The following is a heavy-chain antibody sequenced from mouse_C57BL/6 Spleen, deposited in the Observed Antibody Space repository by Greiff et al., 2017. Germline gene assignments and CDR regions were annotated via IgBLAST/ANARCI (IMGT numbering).Heavy chain of an antibody. D-gene: IGHD2-1*01. CDR2: IDPSDSYT. CDR1: GYTFTSYW. V-gene: IGHV1-69*01. CDR3: GRRGGNYEDYAMDY. J-gene: IGHJ4*01. Sequence: QVQLQQPGAELVMPGASVKLSCKASGYTFTSYWMHWVKQRPGQGLEWIGEIDPSDSYTNYNQKFKGKSTLTVDKSSSTAYMQLSSLTSEDSAVYYCGRRGGNYEDYAMDYWGQGTSVTVSS.